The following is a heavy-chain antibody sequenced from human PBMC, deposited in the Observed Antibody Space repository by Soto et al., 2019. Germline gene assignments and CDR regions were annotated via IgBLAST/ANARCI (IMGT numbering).Heavy chain of an antibody. J-gene: IGHJ4*02. CDR1: GFTLSDHY. V-gene: IGHV3-72*01. D-gene: IGHD1-26*01. CDR3: GRWDSGNPEN. Sequence: EVQLVESGGGLVQPGGALRLSCVVSGFTLSDHYIDWVRQAPGKGLEWVGRTKNKAQRYTTEYAASVKGRFTISRDDSENSVYLQMNSLKPEDTAVYYCGRWDSGNPENWGQGTLVTVSS. CDR2: TKNKAQRYTT.